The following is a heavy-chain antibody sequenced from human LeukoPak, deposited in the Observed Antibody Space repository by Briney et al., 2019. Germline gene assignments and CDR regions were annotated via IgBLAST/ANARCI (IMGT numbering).Heavy chain of an antibody. Sequence: PSETLSLTCAVYGGSFSGYYWSWLRQPPGKGLEWIGEINHSGSTNYNPSLKSRVTISVDTSKNQFSLKLSSVTAADTAVYYCARVGGSGWYRNFDYWGQGTLVTVSS. V-gene: IGHV4-34*01. J-gene: IGHJ4*02. CDR1: GGSFSGYY. CDR2: INHSGST. CDR3: ARVGGSGWYRNFDY. D-gene: IGHD6-19*01.